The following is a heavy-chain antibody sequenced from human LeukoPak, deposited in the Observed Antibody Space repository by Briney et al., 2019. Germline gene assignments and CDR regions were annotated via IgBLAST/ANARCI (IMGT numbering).Heavy chain of an antibody. J-gene: IGHJ4*02. D-gene: IGHD6-13*01. CDR3: ARGEYSSSWYYFDY. CDR1: GGSLSGYY. Sequence: SETLSLTCVVYGGSLSGYYWSWVRQPPGKGLEWIGEINHSGSTNYNPSLKSRVTISVDTSKNQFSLKLSSVTAADTAVYYCARGEYSSSWYYFDYWGQGTLVTVSS. V-gene: IGHV4-34*01. CDR2: INHSGST.